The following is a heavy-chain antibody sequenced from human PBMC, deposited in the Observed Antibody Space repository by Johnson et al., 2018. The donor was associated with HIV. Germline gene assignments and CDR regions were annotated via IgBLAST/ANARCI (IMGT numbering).Heavy chain of an antibody. D-gene: IGHD3-22*01. Sequence: QVQLVESGGGVVQPGGSLRLSCAASGFTFSSYGMHWVRQAPGKGLEWVAVISYDGSNKYYADSVKGRITISRDNSKNTLYLQMNSLRAEDTAVYYCAKGDYFDTRAAFDIWGQGTVVIVSS. CDR2: ISYDGSNK. CDR3: AKGDYFDTRAAFDI. CDR1: GFTFSSYG. J-gene: IGHJ3*02. V-gene: IGHV3-33*03.